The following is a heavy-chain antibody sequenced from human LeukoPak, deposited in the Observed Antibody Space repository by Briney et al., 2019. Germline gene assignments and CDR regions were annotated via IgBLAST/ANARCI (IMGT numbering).Heavy chain of an antibody. D-gene: IGHD2-21*02. J-gene: IGHJ4*02. V-gene: IGHV1-2*02. CDR1: GYTFTGYY. CDR2: INPNSGGT. CDR3: ARVRVVTAGYDY. Sequence: ASVKVSCKASGYTFTGYYRHWVRQAPGQGLEWMGWINPNSGGTNYAQKFQGRVTMTRDTSISTAYMELSRLRSDDTAVYYCARVRVVTAGYDYWGQGTLVTVSS.